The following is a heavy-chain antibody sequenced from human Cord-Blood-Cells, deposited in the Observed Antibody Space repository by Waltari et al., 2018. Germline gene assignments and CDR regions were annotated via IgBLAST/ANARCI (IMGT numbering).Heavy chain of an antibody. CDR3: AISYDSSGYYFDY. V-gene: IGHV1-69*01. CDR2: IIPIFGTA. Sequence: QVQLVQSGAEVKKPGSSVKVSCQASGGTFSSYALSWVRQAPGQGLEWMGGIIPIFGTANYAQKFQGRVTITADEYTSTAYMELSSLRSEDTAVYYCAISYDSSGYYFDYWGQGTLVTVSS. CDR1: GGTFSSYA. D-gene: IGHD3-22*01. J-gene: IGHJ4*02.